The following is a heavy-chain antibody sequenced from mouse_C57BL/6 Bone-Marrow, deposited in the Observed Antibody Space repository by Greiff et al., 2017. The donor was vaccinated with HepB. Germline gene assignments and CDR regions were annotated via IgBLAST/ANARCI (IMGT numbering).Heavy chain of an antibody. Sequence: EVQRVESGGGLVQSGRSLRLSCATSGFTFSDFYMEWVRQAPGKGLEWIAASRNKANDYTTEYSASVKGRFIVSRDTSQSILYLQMNALRAEDTAIYYCARDADYGGFAYWGQGTLVTVSA. CDR1: GFTFSDFY. CDR3: ARDADYGGFAY. J-gene: IGHJ3*01. D-gene: IGHD1-1*01. V-gene: IGHV7-1*01. CDR2: SRNKANDYTT.